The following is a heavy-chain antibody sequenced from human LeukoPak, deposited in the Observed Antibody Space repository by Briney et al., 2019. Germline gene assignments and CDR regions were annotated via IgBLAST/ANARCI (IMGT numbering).Heavy chain of an antibody. CDR3: ARRNSSSWYHYYYYMDV. CDR2: INSDGINT. V-gene: IGHV3-74*01. J-gene: IGHJ6*03. D-gene: IGHD6-13*01. CDR1: GFTFSNYW. Sequence: GGSLRLSCAASGFTFSNYWMHWVRQAPGKGLVWVSRINSDGINTSYADSVKGRFTISRDNAKNSLYLQMNSLRAEDTAVYYCARRNSSSWYHYYYYMDVWGKGTTVTISS.